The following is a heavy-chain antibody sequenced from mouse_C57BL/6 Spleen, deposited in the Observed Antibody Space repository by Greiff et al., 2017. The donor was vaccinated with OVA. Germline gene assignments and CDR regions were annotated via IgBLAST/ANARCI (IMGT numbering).Heavy chain of an antibody. V-gene: IGHV1-85*01. D-gene: IGHD1-1*01. CDR2: IYPRDGST. Sequence: QVQLKESGPELVKPGASVKLSCKASGYTFTSYDLNWVKQRPGQGLEWIGWIYPRDGSTKYNEKFKGKATLTVDTSSSTAYMELHSLTSEDSAVYFCAPYYYGSSPAWFAYWGQGTLVTVSA. CDR3: APYYYGSSPAWFAY. J-gene: IGHJ3*01. CDR1: GYTFTSYD.